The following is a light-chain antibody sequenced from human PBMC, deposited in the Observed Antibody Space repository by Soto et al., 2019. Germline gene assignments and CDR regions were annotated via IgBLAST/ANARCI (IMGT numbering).Light chain of an antibody. CDR2: GAS. V-gene: IGKV1D-12*01. Sequence: DIQIAQSPSSVSASVVDRVIITCRASRDISTRLAWYQQKPGKAPKLLIYGASNLQSGVPSRFSGRGSGTDFTLTISSLQPEDFGTYYCQQANSFPFIFAQGTKVDIK. CDR1: RDISTR. J-gene: IGKJ2*01. CDR3: QQANSFPFI.